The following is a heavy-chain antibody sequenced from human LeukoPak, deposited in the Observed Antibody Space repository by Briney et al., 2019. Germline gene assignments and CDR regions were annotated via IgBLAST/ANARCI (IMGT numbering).Heavy chain of an antibody. CDR2: ISGASSDNYI. D-gene: IGHD3-16*01. J-gene: IGHJ5*02. CDR1: GFNFGVYS. Sequence: SGGSLRLSCVASGFNFGVYSMNWVRQAPGKGLEWVSTISGASSDNYIDYADSVKGRFTISRDNAKNSVFLEMNGLRDDDTAVYYCTREGGVGPWGQGTLVSVSS. V-gene: IGHV3-21*01. CDR3: TREGGVGP.